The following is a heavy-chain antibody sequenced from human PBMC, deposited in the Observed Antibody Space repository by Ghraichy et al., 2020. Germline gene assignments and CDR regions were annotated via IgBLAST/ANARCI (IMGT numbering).Heavy chain of an antibody. Sequence: HINNDGSETSYADSVKGRFTISRENAKKTLYLQMNSLRAEDTAVYYCLGDWTPSNEEFDFWGQGTLVTVSS. V-gene: IGHV3-74*01. D-gene: IGHD1-1*01. CDR2: INNDGSET. CDR3: LGDWTPSNEEFDF. J-gene: IGHJ4*02.